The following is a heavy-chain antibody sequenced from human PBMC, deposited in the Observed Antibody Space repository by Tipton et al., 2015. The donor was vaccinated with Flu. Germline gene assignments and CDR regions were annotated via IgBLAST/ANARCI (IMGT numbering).Heavy chain of an antibody. CDR1: GFTFSRYG. CDR2: ISGGGAIR. V-gene: IGHV3-23*01. Sequence: SLRLSCAASGFTFSRYGMSWVRQAPGKGLEWVSAISGGGAIRYFADPVKGRFTISRDNSKNMLYLQMNSLRPEDTAIYYCAKVIPELVAGLDYWGQGTLVSVPS. CDR3: AKVIPELVAGLDY. J-gene: IGHJ4*02. D-gene: IGHD6-19*01.